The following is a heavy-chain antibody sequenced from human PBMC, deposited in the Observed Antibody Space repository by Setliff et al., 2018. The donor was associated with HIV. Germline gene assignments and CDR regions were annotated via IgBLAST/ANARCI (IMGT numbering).Heavy chain of an antibody. J-gene: IGHJ4*02. D-gene: IGHD4-17*01. CDR1: AFSMSSYY. Sequence: KTSETLSLTCSVSAFSMSSYYWSWIRQPPGKGLEWIGYIYYNGNTNYNPSLKSRVTISVDTSKNQLSLKLSSVTAADTAVYYCAREIYGGNSRPFDYWGQGTLVTVSS. V-gene: IGHV4-59*01. CDR2: IYYNGNT. CDR3: AREIYGGNSRPFDY.